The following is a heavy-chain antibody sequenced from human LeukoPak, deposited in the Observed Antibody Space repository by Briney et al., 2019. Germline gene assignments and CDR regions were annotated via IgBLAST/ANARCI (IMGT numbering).Heavy chain of an antibody. CDR1: GFIFSSYA. CDR2: TSYDGTNT. V-gene: IGHV3-30-3*01. D-gene: IGHD3-3*01. Sequence: PGGSLRLSCAASGFIFSSYAMHWVRQAPGKGLEWVAVTSYDGTNTDYADSVKGRFTISRDNSKNALYLQMNSLRAEDTAVYYCARCRDYDFWSGSAVDYWGQGTLVTVSS. J-gene: IGHJ4*02. CDR3: ARCRDYDFWSGSAVDY.